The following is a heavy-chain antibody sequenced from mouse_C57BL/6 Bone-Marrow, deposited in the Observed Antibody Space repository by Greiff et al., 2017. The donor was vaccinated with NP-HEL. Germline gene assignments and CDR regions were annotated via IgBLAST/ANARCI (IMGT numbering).Heavy chain of an antibody. CDR3: ARGCFDV. Sequence: QVQLKQPGAELVKPGASVKLSCQASGYTFPSYWLHWVQQRPGQGLEWIGMIHPNSGSTNYHEKFKSKATLPVDKSSSTAYMQLSSLTSEESAVYYCARGCFDVWGTGTTVTVSS. CDR1: GYTFPSYW. CDR2: IHPNSGST. V-gene: IGHV1-64*01. J-gene: IGHJ1*03.